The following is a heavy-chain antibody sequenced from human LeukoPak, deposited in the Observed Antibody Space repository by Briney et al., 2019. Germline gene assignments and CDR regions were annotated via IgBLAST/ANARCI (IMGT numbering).Heavy chain of an antibody. Sequence: KSSETLSLTCTVSGGSVSSGSYYWSWFRQPPGKRLEWIGHIYYSGSTNYNPSLKSRVSISVDTSKNQFSLRLNSVTAADTAVYYCARDHGGYYFDYWGQGTLVTVSS. CDR3: ARDHGGYYFDY. CDR1: GGSVSSGSYY. J-gene: IGHJ4*02. V-gene: IGHV4-61*01. CDR2: IYYSGST. D-gene: IGHD3-16*01.